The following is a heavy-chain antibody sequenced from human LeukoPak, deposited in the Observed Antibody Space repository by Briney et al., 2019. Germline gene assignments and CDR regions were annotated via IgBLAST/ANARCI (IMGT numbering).Heavy chain of an antibody. D-gene: IGHD3-10*01. CDR3: AREMFWYYGSGSYRWFDP. J-gene: IGHJ5*02. CDR2: INPNSGGT. V-gene: IGHV1-2*02. Sequence: ASVKVSCKASGYTFTSCYIHWVRQAPGQGLEWMGWINPNSGGTNYAQKFQGRVTMTRDTSISTAYMELSSLRSDDTAVYYCAREMFWYYGSGSYRWFDPWGPGTLVTVSS. CDR1: GYTFTSCY.